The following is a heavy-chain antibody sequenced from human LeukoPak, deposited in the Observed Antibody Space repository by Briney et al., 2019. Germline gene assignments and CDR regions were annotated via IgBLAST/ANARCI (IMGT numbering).Heavy chain of an antibody. CDR2: ISGSGGST. D-gene: IGHD3-22*01. CDR3: AAGGGREDYYDSSGNYFDY. J-gene: IGHJ4*02. Sequence: GSLRLSCAASGFTFSSYAMSWVRQAPGKGLEWVSAISGSGGSTYYADSVKGRFTISRDNSKNTLYLQMNSLRAEDTAVYYCAAGGGREDYYDSSGNYFDYWGQGTLVTVSS. V-gene: IGHV3-23*01. CDR1: GFTFSSYA.